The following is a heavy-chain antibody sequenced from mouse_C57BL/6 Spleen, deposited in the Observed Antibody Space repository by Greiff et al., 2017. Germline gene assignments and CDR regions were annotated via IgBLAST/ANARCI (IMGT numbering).Heavy chain of an antibody. V-gene: IGHV1-78*01. Sequence: VQLQQSDAELVKPGASVKISCKVSGYTFTDYTIHWMKQRPEQGLEWIGYIYPRDGSTKYNEKFKGKATLTADKSSSTAYMQLNSLTSEDAAVYFCARGRGIYYYGSSLPFAYWGQGTLDTVSA. CDR3: ARGRGIYYYGSSLPFAY. J-gene: IGHJ3*01. CDR2: IYPRDGST. D-gene: IGHD1-1*01. CDR1: GYTFTDYT.